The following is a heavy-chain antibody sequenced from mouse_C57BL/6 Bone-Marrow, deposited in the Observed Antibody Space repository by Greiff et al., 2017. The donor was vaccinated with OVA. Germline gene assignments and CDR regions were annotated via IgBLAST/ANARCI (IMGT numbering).Heavy chain of an antibody. V-gene: IGHV2-2*01. CDR1: GFSLTSYG. J-gene: IGHJ3*01. Sequence: QVQLQQSGPGLVQPSQSLSITCTVSGFSLTSYGVHWVRQSPGKGLEWLGVIWSGGSTDYNAACISRLSISKDNSKSQVFFKMNSLQAADTAIYYFAINYYDYEAWFAYWGQGTLVTVSA. D-gene: IGHD2-4*01. CDR2: IWSGGST. CDR3: AINYYDYEAWFAY.